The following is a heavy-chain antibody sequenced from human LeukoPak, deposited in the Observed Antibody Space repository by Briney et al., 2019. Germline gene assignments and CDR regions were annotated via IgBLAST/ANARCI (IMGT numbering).Heavy chain of an antibody. CDR2: INPNSGGT. CDR3: ARGLGFIVVVTSSPDAFDI. V-gene: IGHV1-2*02. D-gene: IGHD2-21*02. J-gene: IGHJ3*02. CDR1: GYTFTGYY. Sequence: ASVKVSCKASGYTFTGYYMHWVRQAPGQGLEWMGWINPNSGGTNYAQKFQGRVTMTRDTSISTAYMELNSPRSDDTAVYYCARGLGFIVVVTSSPDAFDIWGQGTMVTVSS.